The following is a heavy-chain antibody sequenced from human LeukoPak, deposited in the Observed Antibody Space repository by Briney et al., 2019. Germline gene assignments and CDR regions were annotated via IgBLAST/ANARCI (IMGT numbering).Heavy chain of an antibody. J-gene: IGHJ6*03. D-gene: IGHD3-10*01. CDR3: ASRGVWFGDLVMDV. CDR2: IYYSGST. CDR1: GGSISSYY. Sequence: PSETLSLTCTVSGGSISSYYWSWIRQPPGKGLEWIGYIYYSGSTNYNPSLKSQVTISVDTSKNQFSLKLRSVTAADTAVYYCASRGVWFGDLVMDVWGKGTTVTISS. V-gene: IGHV4-59*08.